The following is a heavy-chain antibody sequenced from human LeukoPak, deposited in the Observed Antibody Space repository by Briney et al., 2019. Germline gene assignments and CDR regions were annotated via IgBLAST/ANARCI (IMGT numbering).Heavy chain of an antibody. CDR1: GFTVSSNS. CDR3: ARGEYSSSWYFDP. Sequence: GGSLRLSCTVSGFTVSSNSMSWVRQAPGKGLEWVSFIYSDNTHYSDSVKGRFTISRDNSKNTLYLQMNSLRAEDTAVYYCARGEYSSSWYFDPWGQGTLVTVSS. J-gene: IGHJ5*02. D-gene: IGHD6-13*01. V-gene: IGHV3-53*01. CDR2: IYSDNT.